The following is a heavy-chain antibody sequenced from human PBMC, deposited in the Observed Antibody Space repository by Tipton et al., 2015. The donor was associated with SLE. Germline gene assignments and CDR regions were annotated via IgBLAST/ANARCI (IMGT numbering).Heavy chain of an antibody. D-gene: IGHD3-9*01. CDR3: VSSGYPLGSIDG. J-gene: IGHJ3*01. CDR1: GDSISSGIYY. CDR2: ISTSGST. V-gene: IGHV4-61*09. Sequence: TLSLTCTVSGDSISSGIYYWSWIRQPAGEGLEWIGYISTSGSTFYNPSLKSRVTISIDTSKKQFSLNLSSVTAADTAVYYCVSSGYPLGSIDGWGQGTRVSVSS.